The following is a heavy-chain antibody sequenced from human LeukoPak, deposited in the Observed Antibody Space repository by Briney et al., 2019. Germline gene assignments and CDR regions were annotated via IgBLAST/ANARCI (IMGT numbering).Heavy chain of an antibody. CDR1: GYTFTSYG. J-gene: IGHJ6*02. D-gene: IGHD3-22*01. CDR3: ARESIIIGYYRLDYYYYGMDV. V-gene: IGHV1-18*01. Sequence: ASVKVSCKASGYTFTSYGISWVRQAPGQGLEWMGWISAYNGNTNYAQKLQGRVTMTTDTSTSTAYMELRSLRSDDTAVYYCARESIIIGYYRLDYYYYGMDVWGQGTTVTVSS. CDR2: ISAYNGNT.